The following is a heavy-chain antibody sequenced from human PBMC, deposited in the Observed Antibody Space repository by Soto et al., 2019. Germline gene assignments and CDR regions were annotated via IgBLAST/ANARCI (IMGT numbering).Heavy chain of an antibody. Sequence: NPSETLSLTCAVYGGSFSGYYWSWIRQPPGKGLEWIGEINHSGSTNYNPSLKSRVTISVDTSKNQFSLKLSSVTAADTAVYYCASGHSSGYYDWFDPWGQGTLVTVSS. D-gene: IGHD3-22*01. CDR3: ASGHSSGYYDWFDP. J-gene: IGHJ5*02. CDR2: INHSGST. V-gene: IGHV4-34*01. CDR1: GGSFSGYY.